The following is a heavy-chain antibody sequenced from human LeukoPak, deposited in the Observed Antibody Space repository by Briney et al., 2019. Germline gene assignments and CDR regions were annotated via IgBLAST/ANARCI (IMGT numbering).Heavy chain of an antibody. J-gene: IGHJ6*03. V-gene: IGHV1-24*01. Sequence: ASVKVSCKVSGYTLTELSMHWVRQVPGKGLEWMGGFDPEDGETIYAQKFQGRVTMTEDTSTDTAYMELSSLRSEDTAVYYCAGGATGDYYYYYYMDVWGKGTTVTVSS. CDR3: AGGATGDYYYYYYMDV. CDR2: FDPEDGET. D-gene: IGHD1-26*01. CDR1: GYTLTELS.